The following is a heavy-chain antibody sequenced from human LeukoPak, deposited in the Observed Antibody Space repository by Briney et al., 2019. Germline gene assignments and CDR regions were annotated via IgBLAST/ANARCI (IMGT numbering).Heavy chain of an antibody. CDR2: ISSSSSYI. D-gene: IGHD6-19*01. CDR3: ARDLIAVAGTRRFDY. CDR1: GFTFSSYS. V-gene: IGHV3-21*01. J-gene: IGHJ4*02. Sequence: GGSLRLSCAASGFTFSSYSMNWVRQAPGKGLEWVSSISSSSSYIYYADSVKGRFTISRDNAKNSLYLQMNSLRAEDTAVYYCARDLIAVAGTRRFDYRGQGTLVTVSS.